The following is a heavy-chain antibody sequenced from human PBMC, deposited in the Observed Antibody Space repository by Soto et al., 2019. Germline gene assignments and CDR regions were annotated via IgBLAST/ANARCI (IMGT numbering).Heavy chain of an antibody. CDR3: ARDRWVYCSSTSCYGYFDP. CDR1: GGSISSGVYY. CDR2: IYYSGST. Sequence: PSETLSLTCTVSGGSISSGVYYWSWIRQHPGKGLEWIGYIYYSGSTYYNPSLKSRVTISVDTSKNQFSLKLSSVTAADTAVYYCARDRWVYCSSTSCYGYFDPWGQGTLVTVSS. J-gene: IGHJ4*02. D-gene: IGHD2-2*01. V-gene: IGHV4-31*03.